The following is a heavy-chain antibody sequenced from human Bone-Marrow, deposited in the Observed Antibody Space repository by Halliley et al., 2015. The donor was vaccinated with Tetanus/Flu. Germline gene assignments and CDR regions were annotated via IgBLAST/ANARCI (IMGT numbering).Heavy chain of an antibody. V-gene: IGHV1-18*04. J-gene: IGHJ4*02. D-gene: IGHD3-22*01. CDR3: ARGEPDLYSSGYIY. Sequence: QLVQSGAEVKKPGASVKVSCRASGYTFTSYGFSWVRQAPGQGLGWMGWISAYNGNTKYAQKLQGRVTMTTDTSTSTAYMELRSLRSDDTAVYYCARGEPDLYSSGYIYWGQGTLVTVSS. CDR2: ISAYNGNT. CDR1: GYTFTSYG.